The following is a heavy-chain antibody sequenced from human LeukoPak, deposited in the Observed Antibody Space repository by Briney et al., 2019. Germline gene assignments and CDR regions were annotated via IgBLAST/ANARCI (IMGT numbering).Heavy chain of an antibody. Sequence: GASVKVSCKASGGTFSSYAISWVRQAPGQGLEWMGRIIPILGIANYAQKFQGRVTITADKSTSTAYMELSSLRSEDTAVYYCARDRYYYDSSGYYYVGRIDYWGQGTLVTVSS. V-gene: IGHV1-69*04. CDR1: GGTFSSYA. J-gene: IGHJ4*02. CDR3: ARDRYYYDSSGYYYVGRIDY. CDR2: IIPILGIA. D-gene: IGHD3-22*01.